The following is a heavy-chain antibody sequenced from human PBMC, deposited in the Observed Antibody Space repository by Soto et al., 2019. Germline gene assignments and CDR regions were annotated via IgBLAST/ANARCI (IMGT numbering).Heavy chain of an antibody. J-gene: IGHJ4*02. CDR3: ARGLSYYFDY. CDR2: ISYDGSNK. V-gene: IGHV3-30-3*01. Sequence: ESGGGVVQPGRSLRLSCAASGFTFSSYAMHWVRQAPGKGLEWVAVISYDGSNKYYADSVKGRFTISRDNSKNTLYLQMNSLRAEDTAVYYCARGLSYYFDYWGQGTLVTVSS. CDR1: GFTFSSYA.